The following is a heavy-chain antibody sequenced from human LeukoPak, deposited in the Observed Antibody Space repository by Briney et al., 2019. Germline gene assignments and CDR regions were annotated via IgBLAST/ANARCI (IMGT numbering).Heavy chain of an antibody. CDR3: ARDPYSGAPDT. J-gene: IGHJ5*02. D-gene: IGHD4-23*01. CDR2: IYPSRSN. Sequence: SETLSLTCTVSGGSMRNYYWSWIRQPAGKGLEWIGRIYPSRSNNYNPSLKSRVTMSINTSKKQFTLGLSSVTAADTTVDYCARDPYSGAPDTWGQETLVTVSS. V-gene: IGHV4-4*07. CDR1: GGSMRNYY.